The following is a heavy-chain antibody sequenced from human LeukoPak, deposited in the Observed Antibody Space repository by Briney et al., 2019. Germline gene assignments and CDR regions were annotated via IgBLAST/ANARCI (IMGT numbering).Heavy chain of an antibody. J-gene: IGHJ4*02. D-gene: IGHD1-26*01. V-gene: IGHV3-30*02. CDR1: GITFSNYG. Sequence: GGSLRLSCAASGITFSNYGMHWVRQAPGKGLEWVAFIRYDGSDKYYADSVKGRFTISRDNSKNTLYLQMNSLRAEDTAVYYCAKGSPYSGSYFGFDYWGQGTLVTVSS. CDR3: AKGSPYSGSYFGFDY. CDR2: IRYDGSDK.